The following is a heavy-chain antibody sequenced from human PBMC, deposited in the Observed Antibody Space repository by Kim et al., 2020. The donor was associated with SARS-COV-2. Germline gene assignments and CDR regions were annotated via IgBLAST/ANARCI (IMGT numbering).Heavy chain of an antibody. V-gene: IGHV4-39*01. D-gene: IGHD1-20*01. CDR3: ARHNLAGYYGMDV. CDR2: IYYSGST. J-gene: IGHJ6*02. Sequence: SETLSLTCTVSGGSISSSSYYWGWIRQPPGKGLEWIGSIYYSGSTYYNPSLKSRVTISVDTSKNQFSLKLSSVTAADTAVYYCARHNLAGYYGMDVWGQGTTVTVSS. CDR1: GGSISSSSYY.